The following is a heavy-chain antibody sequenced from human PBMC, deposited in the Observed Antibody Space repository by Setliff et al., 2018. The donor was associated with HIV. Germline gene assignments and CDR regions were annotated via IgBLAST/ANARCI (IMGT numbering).Heavy chain of an antibody. Sequence: PGGSLRLSCAASGFSFGTYSMNWVRQAPGKGLEWVSYISGGSDLKDYADSVKGRFTISRDNAKNSLSLQMNSLRAEDTAVYYCARDPRASYLSYYYYHYLDVWGKGTTVTVSS. J-gene: IGHJ6*03. D-gene: IGHD3-16*02. CDR1: GFSFGTYS. V-gene: IGHV3-48*01. CDR2: ISGGSDLK. CDR3: ARDPRASYLSYYYYHYLDV.